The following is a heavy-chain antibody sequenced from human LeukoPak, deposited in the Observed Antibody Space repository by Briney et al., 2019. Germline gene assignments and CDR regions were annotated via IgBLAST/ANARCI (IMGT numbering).Heavy chain of an antibody. V-gene: IGHV1-46*01. D-gene: IGHD1-14*01. CDR2: INPSGGST. CDR3: ARESNQGNYFDY. J-gene: IGHJ4*02. CDR1: GYTFTSYY. Sequence: ASVKVSCXASGYTFTSYYMHWVRQAPGQGLEWMGIINPSGGSTSYAQKFQDRVTMTRNTSTSTLYMELSSLRSEDTAVYYCARESNQGNYFDYWGQGTLVTVSS.